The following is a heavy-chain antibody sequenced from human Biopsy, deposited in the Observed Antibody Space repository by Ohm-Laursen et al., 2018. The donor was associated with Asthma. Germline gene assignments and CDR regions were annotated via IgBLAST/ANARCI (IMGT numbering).Heavy chain of an antibody. Sequence: TLSLTCAVYGGSFSSNYWSWIRQTPGKGLQWLGVTHLRGFTNYNPSHNNRPTLSVDTSKNQFSLRLTSVTAADTAVYYCARGSSSRLSQWELLVSGGKRAHSYYGMDVWGQGNTVTVSS. CDR1: GGSFSSNY. CDR2: THLRGFT. CDR3: ARGSSSRLSQWELLVSGGKRAHSYYGMDV. V-gene: IGHV4-34*01. D-gene: IGHD1-26*01. J-gene: IGHJ6*02.